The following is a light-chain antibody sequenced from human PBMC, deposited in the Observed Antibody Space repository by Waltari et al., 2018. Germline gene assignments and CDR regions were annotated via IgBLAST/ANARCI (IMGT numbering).Light chain of an antibody. CDR3: CSYAGRSTLEV. Sequence: QSALTQPASVSGSPGQSITISCTGTSSDVGSYNLVSWYQQHPGKAPNLMIFEVSKRPSGVSNRFSGSKSGNTASLTISGLQAEDEADYYCCSYAGRSTLEVFGTGTKVTVL. CDR1: SSDVGSYNL. V-gene: IGLV2-23*02. J-gene: IGLJ1*01. CDR2: EVS.